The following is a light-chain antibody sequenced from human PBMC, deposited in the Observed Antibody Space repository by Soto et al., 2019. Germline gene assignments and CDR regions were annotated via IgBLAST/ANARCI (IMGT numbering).Light chain of an antibody. CDR3: QHYNSYSEA. CDR1: QTITTW. CDR2: KAS. V-gene: IGKV1-5*03. J-gene: IGKJ1*01. Sequence: DIEVTQPPSSLSASVGDRVTITCRASQTITTWLTWYQQKPGKAPKLLIYKASTLKSGVPSRFSGSGSGTEFTLTISSLQADDVATYYCQHYNSYSEAFGQGTKVDIK.